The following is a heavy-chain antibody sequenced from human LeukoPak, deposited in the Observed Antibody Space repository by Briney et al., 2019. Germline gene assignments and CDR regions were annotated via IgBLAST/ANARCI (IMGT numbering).Heavy chain of an antibody. CDR1: GYAFTRYD. J-gene: IGHJ4*02. CDR3: ARANGDYDY. CDR2: MNPKSDNR. D-gene: IGHD4-17*01. V-gene: IGHV1-8*01. Sequence: APVKVSCKASGYAFTRYDINWVRQATGQGLEWMGWMNPKSDNRGYAQKFQGRVTMTTNPSISTAYMELSSLRSEDTAVYYCARANGDYDYWGQGTLVTVSS.